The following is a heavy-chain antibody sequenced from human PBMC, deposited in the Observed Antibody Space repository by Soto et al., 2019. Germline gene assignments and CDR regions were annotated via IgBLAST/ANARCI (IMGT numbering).Heavy chain of an antibody. J-gene: IGHJ4*01. CDR3: AHAGDYDLLTFDH. D-gene: IGHD4-17*01. CDR2: LYWDDDK. CDR1: GFSLSTYHMG. V-gene: IGHV2-5*02. Sequence: QITLKESGPTLVRPAQTLTLTCDFSGFSLSTYHMGVAWIRQPPGKALESLALLYWDDDKRYSPSLKDRLAISKDTSNNQVVLTITNIDPGDSATYFCAHAGDYDLLTFDHWGPGTLVTVSS.